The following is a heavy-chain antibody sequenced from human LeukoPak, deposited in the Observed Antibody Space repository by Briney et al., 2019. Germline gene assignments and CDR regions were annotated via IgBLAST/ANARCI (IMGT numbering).Heavy chain of an antibody. CDR1: GFTFSSYS. CDR3: ARVGDYVWGSYRNFDY. J-gene: IGHJ4*02. V-gene: IGHV3-48*01. Sequence: GGSLRLSCAASGFTFSSYSMNWVRQAPGKGLEWVSYISSSSSTIYYADSVKGRFTISRDNAKNSLYLQMNSLRAEDTAVYYCARVGDYVWGSYRNFDYWGQGTLVTVSS. D-gene: IGHD3-16*02. CDR2: ISSSSSTI.